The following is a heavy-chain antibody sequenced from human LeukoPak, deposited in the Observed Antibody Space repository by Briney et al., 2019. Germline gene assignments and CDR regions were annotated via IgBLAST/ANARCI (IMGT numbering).Heavy chain of an antibody. CDR1: GGSISSSSYY. CDR3: ARVSVYSSSPCQ. J-gene: IGHJ4*02. V-gene: IGHV4-39*07. D-gene: IGHD6-13*01. CDR2: IYYSGST. Sequence: PSETLSLTCTVSGGSISSSSYYWGWIRQPPGKGLEWIGSIYYSGSTYYNPSLKSRVTISVDTSKNQFSLKLSSVTAADTAVYYCARVSVYSSSPCQWGQGTLVTVSS.